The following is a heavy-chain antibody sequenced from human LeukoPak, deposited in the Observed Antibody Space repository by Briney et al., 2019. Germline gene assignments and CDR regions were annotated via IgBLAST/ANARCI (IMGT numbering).Heavy chain of an antibody. J-gene: IGHJ4*02. CDR1: GILFTDYG. CDR2: IRFDGSDT. Sequence: QPGGSLRLSCGASGILFTDYGMHWVRQAPGKGLGWLTFIRFDGSDTYYADSVKGRFTISRENSKNALYLQMSSLTSEDTAGYYCAREGTTATRSDLDHWGQGILVTVSS. CDR3: AREGTTATRSDLDH. V-gene: IGHV3-30*02. D-gene: IGHD1/OR15-1a*01.